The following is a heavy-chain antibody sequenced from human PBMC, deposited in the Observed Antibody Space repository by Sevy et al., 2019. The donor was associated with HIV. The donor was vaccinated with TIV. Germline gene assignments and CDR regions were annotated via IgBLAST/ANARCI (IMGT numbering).Heavy chain of an antibody. CDR1: GGIFKSYG. CDR3: VRPGNSGGTSGPWFDL. Sequence: ASVKVSCKASGGIFKSYGISWVRQAPGQGLEWMGWINPNTGGTNYAQKFQGRVTMTRDTSMRTGYMELRNLRYDDRAVYYCVRPGNSGGTSGPWFDLWGRGTLVTVSS. V-gene: IGHV1-2*02. D-gene: IGHD2-21*01. J-gene: IGHJ5*02. CDR2: INPNTGGT.